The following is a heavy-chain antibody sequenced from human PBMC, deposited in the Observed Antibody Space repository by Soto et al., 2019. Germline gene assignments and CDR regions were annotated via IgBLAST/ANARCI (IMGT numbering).Heavy chain of an antibody. CDR2: INHSGST. CDR3: ARGPRVRGVTSYYYYGMDV. CDR1: GGSFSGYY. V-gene: IGHV4-34*01. Sequence: PSETLSLTCAVYGGSFSGYYWSWIRQPPGKGLEWIGEINHSGSTNYNPSLKSRVTISVDTSKNQFSLKLSSVTAADTAVYYCARGPRVRGVTSYYYYGMDVWGQGTTVTVSS. D-gene: IGHD3-10*01. J-gene: IGHJ6*02.